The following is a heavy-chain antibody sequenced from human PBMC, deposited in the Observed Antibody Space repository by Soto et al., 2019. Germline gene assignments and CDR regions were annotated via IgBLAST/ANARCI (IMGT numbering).Heavy chain of an antibody. V-gene: IGHV3-11*01. CDR2: ISGGGGSTI. Sequence: GESLKISCAASGFTFSDYYLNWVRQAPGKGLQWISYISGGGGSTIQYADSVRGRFTISRDNAKNSLYLQMNSLRAEDTAVYYCARVRGYYDSSGMDYWGRGTLVTVSS. J-gene: IGHJ4*02. CDR1: GFTFSDYY. CDR3: ARVRGYYDSSGMDY. D-gene: IGHD3-22*01.